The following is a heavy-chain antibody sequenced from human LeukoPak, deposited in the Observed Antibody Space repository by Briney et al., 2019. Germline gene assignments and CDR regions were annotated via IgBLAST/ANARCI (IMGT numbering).Heavy chain of an antibody. V-gene: IGHV4-59*08. CDR2: IYYSGST. CDR3: ARHRIAAAYIDY. D-gene: IGHD6-13*01. J-gene: IGHJ4*02. Sequence: PSETLSLTCTVSGGSISSYYWSWIRQPPGKGLEWIGYIYYSGSTNYNPSLKSRVTISVDTSKNQFSLKLSSVTAADTAVYYCARHRIAAAYIDYWGQGTLVTVSS. CDR1: GGSISSYY.